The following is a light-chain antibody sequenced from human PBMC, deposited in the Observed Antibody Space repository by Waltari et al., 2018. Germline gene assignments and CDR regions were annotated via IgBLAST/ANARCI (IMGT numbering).Light chain of an antibody. J-gene: IGKJ2*01. CDR1: QSLTKRY. CDR2: GES. CDR3: QQYGSSIMYT. Sequence: VLTHSPGSLSLSPGESATLSCRASQSLTKRYLAWYQQKLGQAPRLLIFGESSTAAGIPDRFSCSGSGTGFTLTISRLEPEDFAVYYCQQYGSSIMYTFGQGTKLEIK. V-gene: IGKV3-20*01.